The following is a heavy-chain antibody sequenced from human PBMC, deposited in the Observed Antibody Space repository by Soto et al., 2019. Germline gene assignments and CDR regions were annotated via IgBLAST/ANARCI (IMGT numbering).Heavy chain of an antibody. V-gene: IGHV3-23*01. D-gene: IGHD5-12*01. CDR2: ISGSGSAT. CDR3: AKRSGFDSGLFDY. Sequence: EVQLLESGGGLVQPGGSLRLSCAVSGLTFTKYAMSWVRQAPGKGLEWVSDISGSGSATHYADSVKGRFTISRDNSKNTLSLQMNSLRVEDTAIYFCAKRSGFDSGLFDYWGQGTLVTVSS. CDR1: GLTFTKYA. J-gene: IGHJ4*02.